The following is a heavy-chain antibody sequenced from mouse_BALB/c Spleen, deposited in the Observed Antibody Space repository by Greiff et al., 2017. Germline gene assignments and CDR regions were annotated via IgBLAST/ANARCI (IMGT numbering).Heavy chain of an antibody. CDR1: GYTFTSYW. CDR2: IYPSDSYT. D-gene: IGHD3-2*01. V-gene: IGHV1-69*02. CDR3: TLGTARATAWFAY. Sequence: QVQLQQPGAELVRPGASVKLSCKASGYTFTSYWINWVKQRPGQGLEWIGNIYPSDSYTNYNQKFKDKATLTVDKSSSTAYMQLSSPTSEDSAVYYCTLGTARATAWFAYWGQGTLVTVSA. J-gene: IGHJ3*01.